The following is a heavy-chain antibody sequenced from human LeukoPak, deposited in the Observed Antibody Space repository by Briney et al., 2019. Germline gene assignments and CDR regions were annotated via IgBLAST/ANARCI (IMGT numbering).Heavy chain of an antibody. V-gene: IGHV3-48*01. CDR3: ARDRWIGESLPAHFEY. CDR2: ISGNSSTI. CDR1: GFTFSSYC. Sequence: GGSLRLSCAVSGFTFSSYCMTWVRQAPGKGLEWVPYISGNSSTIYYADSVKGRFTISRDNAKNSLYLQMNSLRVEDTAFYYCARDRWIGESLPAHFEYWGQGTLVTVSS. J-gene: IGHJ4*02. D-gene: IGHD3-10*01.